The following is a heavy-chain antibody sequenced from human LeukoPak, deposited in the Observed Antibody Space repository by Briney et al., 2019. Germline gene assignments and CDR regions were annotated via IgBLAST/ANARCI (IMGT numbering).Heavy chain of an antibody. Sequence: SETLSLTCTVSGGSISSGSYYWSWIRQPAGKGLEWIGRIYTSGSTNYNPSLKSRVTISVDTSKNQFSLKLSSVTAADTAVYYCARVAGGWYRDTKFDYWGQGTLVTVSS. CDR3: ARVAGGWYRDTKFDY. CDR1: GGSISSGSYY. D-gene: IGHD6-19*01. J-gene: IGHJ4*02. V-gene: IGHV4-61*02. CDR2: IYTSGST.